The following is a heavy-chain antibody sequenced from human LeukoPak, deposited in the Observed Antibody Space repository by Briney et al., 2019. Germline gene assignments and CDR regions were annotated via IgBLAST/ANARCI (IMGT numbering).Heavy chain of an antibody. V-gene: IGHV3-30*18. D-gene: IGHD1-1*01. CDR1: GFSFSSYG. CDR2: ISYDGSNK. CDR3: AKSGLELDY. J-gene: IGHJ4*02. Sequence: GGSLRLSCAASGFSFSSYGMHWVRQAPGKGLEWVAVISYDGSNKFYADSVKGRFTISRDNSKNTLYLQMNSLRAEDTAVYYCAKSGLELDYWGQGTLVTVSS.